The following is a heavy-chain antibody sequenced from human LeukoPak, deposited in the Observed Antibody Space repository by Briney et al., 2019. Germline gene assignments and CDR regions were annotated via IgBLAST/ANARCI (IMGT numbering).Heavy chain of an antibody. CDR2: ISYDDNYK. V-gene: IGHV3-30*03. J-gene: IGHJ6*02. Sequence: GGSLRLSCTASGFIFSNSGMHWVRQAPGKGLEWVAVISYDDNYKYYVDSVKGRFTISRDNSKNKLSLQMNSLRPEDSAIYYCVRFWDYYGMDVWGQGTTVIVSS. D-gene: IGHD3-16*01. CDR3: VRFWDYYGMDV. CDR1: GFIFSNSG.